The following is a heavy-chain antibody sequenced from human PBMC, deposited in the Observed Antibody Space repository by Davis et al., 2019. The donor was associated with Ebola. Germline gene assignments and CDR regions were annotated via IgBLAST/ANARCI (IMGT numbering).Heavy chain of an antibody. CDR3: ARGTGGNYAAAFDI. Sequence: AASVKVSCKASGGTFSSYAMTWVRQAPGQGLEWMGGIIPIFGTPNYAQKFQGRVTITADGSTSTAYMELSSLRSEDTAVYYCARGTGGNYAAAFDIWGQGTMVTVSS. D-gene: IGHD1-26*01. V-gene: IGHV1-69*13. J-gene: IGHJ3*02. CDR1: GGTFSSYA. CDR2: IIPIFGTP.